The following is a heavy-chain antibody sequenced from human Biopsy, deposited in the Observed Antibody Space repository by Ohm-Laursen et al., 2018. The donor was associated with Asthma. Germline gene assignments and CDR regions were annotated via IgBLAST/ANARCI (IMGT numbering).Heavy chain of an antibody. D-gene: IGHD3-3*01. CDR3: AKDTEGRYDFWSGLSYNYYGMDV. CDR2: ISYDGSNK. J-gene: IGHJ6*02. CDR1: GFTFSSYA. Sequence: SLRLSCTASGFTFSSYAMSWVRQAPGKGLEWVAVISYDGSNKYYADSVKGRFTICRDNSKNTLYLQMNSLRAEDTAVYYCAKDTEGRYDFWSGLSYNYYGMDVWGQGTTVTVSS. V-gene: IGHV3-30*18.